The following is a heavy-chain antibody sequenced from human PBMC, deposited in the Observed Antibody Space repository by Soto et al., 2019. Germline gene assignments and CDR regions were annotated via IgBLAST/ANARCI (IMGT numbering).Heavy chain of an antibody. Sequence: GGSLRLSCAASGITLSSYAMSWVRQAPGKGPEWVSGISASGGSTSYADSVKGRFTISRDNSKNTLYPQMNSLRADDTAVYHCAKGQNSGTYRFYFDYWGQGALVTVSS. V-gene: IGHV3-23*01. CDR1: GITLSSYA. J-gene: IGHJ4*02. CDR2: ISASGGST. CDR3: AKGQNSGTYRFYFDY. D-gene: IGHD1-26*01.